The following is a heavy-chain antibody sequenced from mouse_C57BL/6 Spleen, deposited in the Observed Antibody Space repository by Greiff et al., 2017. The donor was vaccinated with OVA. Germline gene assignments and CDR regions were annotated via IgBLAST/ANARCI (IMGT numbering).Heavy chain of an antibody. CDR3: ARLGYYGSSYEIFDY. D-gene: IGHD1-1*01. J-gene: IGHJ2*01. V-gene: IGHV2-2*01. CDR2: IWSGGST. CDR1: GFSLTSYG. Sequence: QVQLKESGPGLVQPSQSLSITCTVSGFSLTSYGVHWVRQSPGKGLEWLGVIWSGGSTDYNAAFISRLSISKDNSKSQVFFKMNSLQADDTAIYYCARLGYYGSSYEIFDYWGQGTTLTVSS.